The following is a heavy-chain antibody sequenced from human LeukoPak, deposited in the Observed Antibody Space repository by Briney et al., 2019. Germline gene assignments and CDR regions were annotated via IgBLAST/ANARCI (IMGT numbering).Heavy chain of an antibody. V-gene: IGHV3-30*18. Sequence: GGSLRLSCAASGFTFSSYAMHWVRQAPGKGLEWVAVISYDGSNKYYADSVKGRFTISRDNSKNTLYLQMNSLRAEDTAVYYCAKIGTFGGYYHYYYYYGMDVWGQGTTVTVSS. D-gene: IGHD3-22*01. CDR1: GFTFSSYA. J-gene: IGHJ6*02. CDR2: ISYDGSNK. CDR3: AKIGTFGGYYHYYYYYGMDV.